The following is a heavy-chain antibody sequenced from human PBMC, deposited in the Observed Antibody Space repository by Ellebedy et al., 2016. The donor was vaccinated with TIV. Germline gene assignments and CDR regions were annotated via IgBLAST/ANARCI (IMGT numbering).Heavy chain of an antibody. V-gene: IGHV3-30*02. CDR3: VKGAFPVPTVMAV. Sequence: PGGSLRLSCAASGFTTSGMHWVRQAPGKGLEWVAFIRSDGSTKYYADSAKGRFTISRDDSKNPLYLQMNSLRVDDTAVYYCVKGAFPVPTVMAVWGQGTTVTVSS. CDR1: GFTTSG. D-gene: IGHD4-17*01. J-gene: IGHJ6*02. CDR2: IRSDGSTK.